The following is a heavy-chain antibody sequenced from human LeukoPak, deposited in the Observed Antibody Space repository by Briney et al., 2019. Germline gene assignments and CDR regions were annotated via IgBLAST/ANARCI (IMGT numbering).Heavy chain of an antibody. Sequence: GRSLRLSCAASGFTFSSYAMHWVRQAPGKGLEWVAVISYDGSNKYYADSVKGRFTTSRDNSKNTLYLQMNSLRAEDTAVYYCAKVSITGTTFYGMDVWGQGTTVTVSS. CDR1: GFTFSSYA. D-gene: IGHD1-7*01. CDR2: ISYDGSNK. CDR3: AKVSITGTTFYGMDV. V-gene: IGHV3-30-3*01. J-gene: IGHJ6*02.